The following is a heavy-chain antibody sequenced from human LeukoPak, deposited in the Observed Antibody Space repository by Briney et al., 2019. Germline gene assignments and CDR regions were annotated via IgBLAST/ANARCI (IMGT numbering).Heavy chain of an antibody. CDR2: MNPNSGNT. CDR1: GYTFTSYD. Sequence: ASVKVSCKASGYTFTSYDINWVRQATGQGLEWMGWMNPNSGNTGYAQKFQGRVTVTRNTSISTAYMELSSMRSEDTAVYYCARRSYGLVLFHTHNWFDPWGQGTLVTVSS. V-gene: IGHV1-8*01. J-gene: IGHJ5*02. CDR3: ARRSYGLVLFHTHNWFDP. D-gene: IGHD3-16*01.